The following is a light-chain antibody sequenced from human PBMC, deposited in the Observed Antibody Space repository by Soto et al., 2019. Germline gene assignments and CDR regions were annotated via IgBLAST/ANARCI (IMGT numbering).Light chain of an antibody. Sequence: EIVLTQSPATLSLSPGERATLSCRASQSVSSYLAWYQQKPGQAPRLLIYDALNRATGIPARFSGSGSGTDFTLTISSLEPEYFAVYYCHQRYNWPRTFGQGTKVEIK. V-gene: IGKV3-11*01. CDR2: DAL. CDR1: QSVSSY. CDR3: HQRYNWPRT. J-gene: IGKJ1*01.